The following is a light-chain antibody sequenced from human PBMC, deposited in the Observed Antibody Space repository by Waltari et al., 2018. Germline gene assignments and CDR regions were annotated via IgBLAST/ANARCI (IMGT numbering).Light chain of an antibody. CDR1: SRHSRTV. CDR3: QTGGHGTWV. V-gene: IGLV4-69*01. J-gene: IGLJ3*02. CDR2: VNSDGSH. Sequence: QLVLPQSPSASASLGASVKLTCTLRSRHSRTVIASLQQQPGKGPRYLMKVNSDGSHSKGDEIPDRFSGSSSGAERYLTISSVQPEDEADYYCQTGGHGTWVFGGGTKLTVL.